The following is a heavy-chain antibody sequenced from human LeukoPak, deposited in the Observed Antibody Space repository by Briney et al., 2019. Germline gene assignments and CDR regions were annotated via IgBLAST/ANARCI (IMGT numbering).Heavy chain of an antibody. Sequence: SETLSLTCTVSGGSISSYYWSWIRQPPGKGLEWIGYIYYSGSTNYNPSLKSRVTISVDTSKNQFSLKLSSVTAADTAVYYCARLYGGSGSTSPIGGVDYWGQGTLVTVSS. CDR1: GGSISSYY. D-gene: IGHD2-2*01. J-gene: IGHJ4*02. CDR3: ARLYGGSGSTSPIGGVDY. V-gene: IGHV4-59*12. CDR2: IYYSGST.